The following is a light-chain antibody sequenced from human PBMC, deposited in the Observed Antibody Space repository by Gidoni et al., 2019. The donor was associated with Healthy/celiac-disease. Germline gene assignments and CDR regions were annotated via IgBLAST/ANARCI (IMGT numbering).Light chain of an antibody. Sequence: DIVMNQSPDSLAVSLGERATINCKSSQSVLYSSNNKNYLAWYQQKPGQPPKLLIYWASTRESGVPDRFSGSGSGTDFTLTISSLQVEDVAVYYCQQYYSTPYTFGQGTKLEIK. CDR1: QSVLYSSNNKNY. CDR3: QQYYSTPYT. CDR2: WAS. J-gene: IGKJ2*01. V-gene: IGKV4-1*01.